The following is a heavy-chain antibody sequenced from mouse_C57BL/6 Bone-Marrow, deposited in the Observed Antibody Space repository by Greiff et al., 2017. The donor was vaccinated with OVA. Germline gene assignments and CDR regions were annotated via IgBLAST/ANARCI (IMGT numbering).Heavy chain of an antibody. V-gene: IGHV1-26*01. CDR1: GYTFTDYY. CDR2: INPNNGGT. CDR3: AREDDYASWFAY. Sequence: VQLQQSGPELVKPGASVKISCKASGYTFTDYYMNWVKQSHGKSLEWIGDINPNNGGTSYNQKFKGKATLTVDKSSSTAYMELRSLTSEDSAVYYCAREDDYASWFAYWGQGTLVTVSA. D-gene: IGHD2-4*01. J-gene: IGHJ3*01.